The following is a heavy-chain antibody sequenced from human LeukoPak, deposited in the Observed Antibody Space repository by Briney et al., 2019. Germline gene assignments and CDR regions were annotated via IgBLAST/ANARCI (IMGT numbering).Heavy chain of an antibody. V-gene: IGHV4-61*02. Sequence: SETLSLTCTVSGGSISSGSYYWSWIRQPAGKGLEWIGRIYTSGSTNYNPSLKSRVTMSVDTSKNQFSLKLSSVTAADTAVYYCARDTGYSYGNWGQGTLVTVSS. D-gene: IGHD5-18*01. CDR3: ARDTGYSYGN. CDR1: GGSISSGSYY. J-gene: IGHJ4*02. CDR2: IYTSGST.